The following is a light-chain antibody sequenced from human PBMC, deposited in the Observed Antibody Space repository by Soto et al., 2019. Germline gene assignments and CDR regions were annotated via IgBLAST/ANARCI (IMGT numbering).Light chain of an antibody. V-gene: IGKV3D-15*01. J-gene: IGKJ4*01. Sequence: EIVMTQSPPTLSVSPGERATLSCRASQSVGSKLAWYQQRPGQAPRLLIYDASNRATGIPARFSGSGSGTEFSLTISSLQSEDFAVYSCQQYGNWPDAFGGGTKVEIK. CDR3: QQYGNWPDA. CDR1: QSVGSK. CDR2: DAS.